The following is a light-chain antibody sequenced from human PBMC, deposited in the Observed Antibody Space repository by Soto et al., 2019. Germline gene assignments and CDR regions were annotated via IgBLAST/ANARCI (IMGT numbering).Light chain of an antibody. J-gene: IGKJ5*01. V-gene: IGKV1-33*01. CDR2: DAS. CDR1: HNINNY. CDR3: QQYENLPT. Sequence: DIQMTQSPSSLSASVGDRCTITFQVSHNINNYLNWYQQKPGRAPKLLIYDASNLEAGVPSRFRGSGSGTDFTFTISRLQPEDIATYYCQQYENLPTFGQGTRLEI.